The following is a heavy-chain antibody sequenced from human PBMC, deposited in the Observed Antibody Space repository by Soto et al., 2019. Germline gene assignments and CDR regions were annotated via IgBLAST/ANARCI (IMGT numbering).Heavy chain of an antibody. J-gene: IGHJ4*02. V-gene: IGHV3-23*01. CDR3: AKGGDIVVVPAATFDY. CDR2: ISGSANIA. CDR1: GFTFNSYA. D-gene: IGHD2-2*01. Sequence: VQLLESGGGLVQPGGSLRLSCAASGFTFNSYAMSWVRQAPGKGLEWVSAISGSANIAYYADSVKGRFTMSRDNSKNTLYLQMNSLRAEDTAVYYCAKGGDIVVVPAATFDYWGQGTLVTVSS.